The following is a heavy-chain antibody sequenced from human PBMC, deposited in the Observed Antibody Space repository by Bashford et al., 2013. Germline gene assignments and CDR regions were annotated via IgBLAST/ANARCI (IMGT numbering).Heavy chain of an antibody. Sequence: WVRQAPGQGLEWMGIINPSGTTIRYAQKFQSRVTLTRDASTSTVYMDLNGLRSDDTAVYYCARDYGGTYYFDYWGQGTLVTVSS. CDR2: INPSGTTI. V-gene: IGHV1-46*01. J-gene: IGHJ4*02. CDR3: ARDYGGTYYFDY. D-gene: IGHD4-23*01.